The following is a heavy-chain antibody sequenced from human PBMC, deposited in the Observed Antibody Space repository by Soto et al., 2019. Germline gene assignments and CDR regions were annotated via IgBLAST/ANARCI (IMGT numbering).Heavy chain of an antibody. Sequence: SETLSLTCTVSGASISGFYWSWIRKSAGKGLEWIGRIYATGTTDYNPSLKSRVMMSVDTSKKQFSLKLRSVTAADTAVYYCARDAGRPGDYWGQGVLVTVSS. V-gene: IGHV4-4*07. CDR1: GASISGFY. CDR2: IYATGTT. CDR3: ARDAGRPGDY. J-gene: IGHJ4*02.